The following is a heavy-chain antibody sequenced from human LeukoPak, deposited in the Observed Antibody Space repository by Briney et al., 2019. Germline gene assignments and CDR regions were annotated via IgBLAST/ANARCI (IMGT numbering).Heavy chain of an antibody. J-gene: IGHJ4*02. V-gene: IGHV4-59*01. Sequence: SETLSLTCTVSGGSISSYYWSWIRQPPGKGLEWIGYIYYSGSTNYNPSLKSRVTISVDTSKNQFSLKLSSVTAADTAVYYCARLRDSSSYYFDYWGQGTLVTVSS. CDR1: GGSISSYY. CDR2: IYYSGST. CDR3: ARLRDSSSYYFDY.